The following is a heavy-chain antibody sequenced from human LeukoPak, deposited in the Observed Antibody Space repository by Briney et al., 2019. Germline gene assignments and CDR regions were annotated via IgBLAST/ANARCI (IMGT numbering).Heavy chain of an antibody. Sequence: SETLSLTCTVSGYSISSGYYWGWIRQPPGKGLEWIGSIYHSGSTCYNPSLKSRVTISVDTSKNQFSLKLSSVTAADTAVYYCARLQGSGTYSHIDYWGQGTLVTVSS. CDR2: IYHSGST. CDR3: ARLQGSGTYSHIDY. J-gene: IGHJ4*02. CDR1: GYSISSGYY. V-gene: IGHV4-38-2*02. D-gene: IGHD3-10*01.